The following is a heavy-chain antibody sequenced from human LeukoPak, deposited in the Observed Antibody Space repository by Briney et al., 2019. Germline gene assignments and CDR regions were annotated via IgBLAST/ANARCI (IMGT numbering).Heavy chain of an antibody. V-gene: IGHV4-39*01. D-gene: IGHD3-10*01. CDR3: ARNSSYYNTGGFDY. CDR1: GASMRGSTYY. Sequence: PSETLTLTCTVSGASMRGSTYYWAWIRQTPGKGLEWIGSIYYSGSTSYTPSLKSRVTMSVDTSKNQFSLRVSSVTAADTAVYYCARNSSYYNTGGFDYWGQGILVTVSS. J-gene: IGHJ4*02. CDR2: IYYSGST.